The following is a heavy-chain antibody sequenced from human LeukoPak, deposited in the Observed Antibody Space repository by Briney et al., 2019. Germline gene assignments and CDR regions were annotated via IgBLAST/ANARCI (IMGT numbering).Heavy chain of an antibody. CDR2: ISWNSGSI. J-gene: IGHJ4*02. D-gene: IGHD5-12*01. CDR1: GFTFDDYA. Sequence: PGGSLRLSCAASGFTFDDYAMHWVRQAPGKGLEWVSGISWNSGSIGYADSVKGRFTISRDNAKNSLYLQMNSLRAEDTALHYCAKTVDIVATTPGGFDYWGQGTLVTVSS. V-gene: IGHV3-9*01. CDR3: AKTVDIVATTPGGFDY.